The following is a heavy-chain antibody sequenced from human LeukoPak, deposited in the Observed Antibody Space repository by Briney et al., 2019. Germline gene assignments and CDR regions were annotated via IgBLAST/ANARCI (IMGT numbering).Heavy chain of an antibody. J-gene: IGHJ6*04. CDR2: ISSSGSTI. CDR3: AELGITMIGGV. D-gene: IGHD3-10*02. CDR1: KFTFSSYW. Sequence: PGGSLRLSCAASKFTFSSYWMNWVRQAPGKGLEWVSYISSSGSTIYYADSVKGRFTISRDNAKNSLYLQMNSLRAEDTAVYYCAELGITMIGGVWGKGTTVTISS. V-gene: IGHV3-48*04.